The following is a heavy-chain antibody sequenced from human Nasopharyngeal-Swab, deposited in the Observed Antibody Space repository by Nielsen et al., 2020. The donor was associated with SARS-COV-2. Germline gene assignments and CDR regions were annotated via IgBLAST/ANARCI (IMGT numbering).Heavy chain of an antibody. J-gene: IGHJ3*02. D-gene: IGHD3-10*01. CDR2: MYYGGST. CDR3: AGSSGFRDGTFDI. V-gene: IGHV4-59*01. Sequence: SETLSLTCNVSGGSISSDYWSWIRQPPGKGLEWIGYMYYGGSTHYNPSLKSRVTTSVDTSKNQFSLKLNSVTAADTAVYYCAGSSGFRDGTFDIWGQGTMVTVSS. CDR1: GGSISSDY.